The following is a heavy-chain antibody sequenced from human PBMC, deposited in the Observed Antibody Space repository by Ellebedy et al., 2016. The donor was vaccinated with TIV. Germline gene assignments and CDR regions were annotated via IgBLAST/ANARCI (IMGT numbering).Heavy chain of an antibody. CDR1: GFTFSSYW. D-gene: IGHD6-6*01. CDR3: ATGRLVLDY. V-gene: IGHV3-74*01. Sequence: HTGGSLRLSXAASGFTFSSYWMHWVRQAPGKGLVWVSRINSDGSITSYADSVKGRFTISRDNAKNTLYLQMNSLRAEDTAVYYCATGRLVLDYWGQGTLVTVSS. J-gene: IGHJ4*02. CDR2: INSDGSIT.